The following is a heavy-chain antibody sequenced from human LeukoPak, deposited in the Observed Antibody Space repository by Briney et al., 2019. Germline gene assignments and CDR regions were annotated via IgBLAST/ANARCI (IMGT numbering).Heavy chain of an antibody. Sequence: GRSVRLSCTASGFTFGDYLMSWFRQAPGKGLEWIGFISGGTTEYAASVKGRFTISRDDSTSIAYLQMNSLTTEDTAVYYCSRGSGWLSVYWGQGTLVTVSS. CDR3: SRGSGWLSVY. J-gene: IGHJ4*02. CDR2: ISGGTT. V-gene: IGHV3-49*03. CDR1: GFTFGDYL. D-gene: IGHD6-19*01.